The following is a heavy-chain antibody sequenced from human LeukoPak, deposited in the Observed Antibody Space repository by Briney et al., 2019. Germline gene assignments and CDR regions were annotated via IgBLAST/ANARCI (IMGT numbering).Heavy chain of an antibody. CDR1: GFTFSSYS. CDR3: ARDPPRTVTQSGRSDY. Sequence: GGSLRLSCAASGFTFSSYSMNWVRQAPGKGLEWVSSISSSSSYIYYADSVKGRFTISRDNAKNSLYLQMNSLRAEDTAVYYCARDPPRTVTQSGRSDYWGQGTLVTVSS. J-gene: IGHJ4*02. V-gene: IGHV3-21*01. D-gene: IGHD4-17*01. CDR2: ISSSSSYI.